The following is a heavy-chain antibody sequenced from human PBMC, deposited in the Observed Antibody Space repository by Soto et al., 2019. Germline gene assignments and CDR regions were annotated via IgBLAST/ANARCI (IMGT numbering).Heavy chain of an antibody. CDR3: ARLVAGPDYFDD. V-gene: IGHV1-8*01. D-gene: IGHD6-19*01. J-gene: IGHJ4*02. CDR1: GYTFTSYD. Sequence: GASVKVSCKASGYTFTSYDINWVRQATGQGLKWMGWMNPNSGNTGYAQKFQGRVTMTRNTSISTAYMELSSLRSEDTAVYYCARLVAGPDYFDDWGQGTLVTVSS. CDR2: MNPNSGNT.